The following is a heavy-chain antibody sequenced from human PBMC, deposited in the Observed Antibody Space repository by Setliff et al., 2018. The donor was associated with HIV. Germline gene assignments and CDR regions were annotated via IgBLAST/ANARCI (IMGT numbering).Heavy chain of an antibody. D-gene: IGHD3-22*01. CDR3: ARIPNHSSGFDY. J-gene: IGHJ4*02. V-gene: IGHV1-69*13. CDR2: TIPILNTG. CDR1: GGTFSSYA. Sequence: SVKVSCKASGGTFSSYAISWVRQAPGQGLEWMGGTIPILNTGNYAPKFQGRVTITADESTTTAYMELSSLRSEDTAVYYCARIPNHSSGFDYWGQGTPVTVSS.